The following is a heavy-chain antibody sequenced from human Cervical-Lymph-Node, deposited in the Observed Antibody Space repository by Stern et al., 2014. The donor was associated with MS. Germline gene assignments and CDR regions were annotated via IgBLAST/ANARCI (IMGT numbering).Heavy chain of an antibody. CDR2: IYYSGNT. CDR3: AREGTAMRSFDY. J-gene: IGHJ4*02. Sequence: MQLVESGPGLVKPSQTLSLTCTVSGDSISSGGYYWSWIRQHPGKGLEWIGYIYYSGNTYYNPSLKSRVTISVDTSKNQFSLKLSSVTAADTAVYYCAREGTAMRSFDYWGQGILVTVSS. CDR1: GDSISSGGYY. D-gene: IGHD5-18*01. V-gene: IGHV4-31*03.